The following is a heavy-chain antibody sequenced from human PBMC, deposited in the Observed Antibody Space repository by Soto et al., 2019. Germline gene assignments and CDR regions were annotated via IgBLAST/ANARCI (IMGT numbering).Heavy chain of an antibody. J-gene: IGHJ4*02. CDR2: ITSSSTYI. CDR1: GFTFSSFA. CDR3: ARAPICSGWFVDY. D-gene: IGHD6-19*01. Sequence: EVQLVEFGGGLVKPGGSLRLSCEAYGFTFSSFAMSWVRQAQGKGLAWVSSITSSSTYIYYADSVKGRFTISRDNAKNSLYLQMNSLRAEDTAVYYCARAPICSGWFVDYWGQGTLVTASS. V-gene: IGHV3-21*01.